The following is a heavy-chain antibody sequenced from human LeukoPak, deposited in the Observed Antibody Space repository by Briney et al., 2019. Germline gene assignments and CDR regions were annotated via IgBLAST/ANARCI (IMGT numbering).Heavy chain of an antibody. Sequence: SETLSLTCTVSGGSISSYYWSWVRQPPGKGLEWVGYIYYSGSTNYNPSLKSRVIISVDTSKNQFSLKLSSVAAANTAVYYCARVPVEMATKSYYYYYMDVWGKGTTVTVSS. CDR2: IYYSGST. CDR3: ARVPVEMATKSYYYYYMDV. V-gene: IGHV4-59*01. J-gene: IGHJ6*03. CDR1: GGSISSYY. D-gene: IGHD5-24*01.